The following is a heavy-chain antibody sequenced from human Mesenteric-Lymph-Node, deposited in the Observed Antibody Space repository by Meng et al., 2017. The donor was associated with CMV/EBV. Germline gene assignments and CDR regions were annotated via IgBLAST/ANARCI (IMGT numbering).Heavy chain of an antibody. CDR2: ISYDGSNK. V-gene: IGHV3-30*04. CDR3: ARSGPHIAAAGN. Sequence: GGSLRLSCAASGFTFSSYAMHWVRQAPGKGLEWVAVISYDGSNKYYADSVKGRFTISRDKSKNTLYLQMNSLRAEDTAVYYCARSGPHIAAAGNWGQGTLVTVSS. CDR1: GFTFSSYA. J-gene: IGHJ4*02. D-gene: IGHD6-13*01.